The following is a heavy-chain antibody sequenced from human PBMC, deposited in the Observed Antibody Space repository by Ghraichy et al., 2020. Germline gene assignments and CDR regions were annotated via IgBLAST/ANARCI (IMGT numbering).Heavy chain of an antibody. Sequence: GGVLRLSCAASGFTFSNYAMHWVRQAPGKGLEWVAVISYDGSNKYYADSVKGRFTISRDNSKNTLYLQMDSLRADDTAVYYCARDGRGQWKLNFDYWGQGTLVTISS. CDR3: ARDGRGQWKLNFDY. D-gene: IGHD1-26*01. CDR1: GFTFSNYA. V-gene: IGHV3-30*04. J-gene: IGHJ4*02. CDR2: ISYDGSNK.